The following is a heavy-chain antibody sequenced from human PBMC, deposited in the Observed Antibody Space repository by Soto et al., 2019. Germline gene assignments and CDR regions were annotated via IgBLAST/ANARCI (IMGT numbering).Heavy chain of an antibody. CDR1: GGSFSGYY. CDR3: ARVHLGYCSGGSCYRAVAVFDY. CDR2: INHSGST. V-gene: IGHV4-34*01. J-gene: IGHJ4*02. Sequence: TSETLSLTCAVYGGSFSGYYWSWIRQPPGKGLEWIGEINHSGSTNYNPSLKSRVTISVDTSKNQFSLKLSSVTAADTAVYYCARVHLGYCSGGSCYRAVAVFDYWGQGTLVTVSS. D-gene: IGHD2-15*01.